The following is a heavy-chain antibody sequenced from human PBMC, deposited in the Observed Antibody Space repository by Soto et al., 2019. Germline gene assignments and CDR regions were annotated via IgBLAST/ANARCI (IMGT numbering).Heavy chain of an antibody. D-gene: IGHD3-22*01. J-gene: IGHJ5*02. CDR2: IIPIFGTT. V-gene: IGHV1-69*06. CDR1: GGTFGSDA. CDR3: ARDRTDSGYYTNWLDP. Sequence: QVHLMQSGAEVKKPGSSVKVSCKASGGTFGSDAITWVRQAPGQGLEWVGRIIPIFGTTNYAQNLQGRVTISADKSTLTSHMELHSLTSDDTALYYCARDRTDSGYYTNWLDPWGQGTQVTVSS.